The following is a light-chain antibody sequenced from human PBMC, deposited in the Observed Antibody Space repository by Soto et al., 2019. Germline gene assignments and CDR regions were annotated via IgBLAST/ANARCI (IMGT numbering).Light chain of an antibody. Sequence: QSALTQPPSASGSPGQSVTISCTGTSSDIGGYNYVSWYQQHPGKAPKLIIYEVSKRPSGVPDRFAGSKSGNTASLTVSGLQAEDEADYSCTSYAGSNNLVFAGGTKVTVL. CDR2: EVS. J-gene: IGLJ3*02. V-gene: IGLV2-8*01. CDR3: TSYAGSNNLV. CDR1: SSDIGGYNY.